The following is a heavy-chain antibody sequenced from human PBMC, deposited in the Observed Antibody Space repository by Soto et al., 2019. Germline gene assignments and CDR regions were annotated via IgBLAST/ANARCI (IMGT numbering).Heavy chain of an antibody. J-gene: IGHJ4*02. CDR2: LYTGGTT. D-gene: IGHD6-13*01. CDR3: AWYSSGWYYFDY. V-gene: IGHV3-53*01. CDR1: GVTVSSNS. Sequence: PGGSLRLSCAASGVTVSSNSMSWVRQAPGKGLEWVSVLYTGGTTYYADSVKGRFIISRDTSKNTLYLLMNSLRAEDTAVYYCAWYSSGWYYFDYWGQGTLVTVSS.